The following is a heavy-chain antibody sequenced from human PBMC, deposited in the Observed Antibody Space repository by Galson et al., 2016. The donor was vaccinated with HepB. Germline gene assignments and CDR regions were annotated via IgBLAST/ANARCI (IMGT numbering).Heavy chain of an antibody. J-gene: IGHJ3*02. Sequence: ETLSLTCTVSGGSISTSFWSWIRQPPGKGLEWIGYVSYRGTTDYNSSLKSRVTISVDASKNQVSLKLTSVSAADAAVYYCARDRSGSYYTFDIWGQGTMVTGSS. D-gene: IGHD1-26*01. CDR2: VSYRGTT. CDR3: ARDRSGSYYTFDI. CDR1: GGSISTSF. V-gene: IGHV4-59*01.